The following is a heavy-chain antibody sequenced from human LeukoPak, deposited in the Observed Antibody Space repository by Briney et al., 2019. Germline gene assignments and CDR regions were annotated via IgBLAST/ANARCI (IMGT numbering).Heavy chain of an antibody. CDR2: IYSGGST. CDR3: ARGSSLMGFGSLPHAFDI. V-gene: IGHV3-53*01. CDR1: GFTVSSNY. D-gene: IGHD3-10*01. J-gene: IGHJ3*02. Sequence: PGGSLRLSCAASGFTVSSNYMSWVRQAPGKGLEWVSVIYSGGSTYYADSVKGRFTISRDNSKNTLYLQMNSLRAEDTAVYYCARGSSLMGFGSLPHAFDIWGQGTMVTVSS.